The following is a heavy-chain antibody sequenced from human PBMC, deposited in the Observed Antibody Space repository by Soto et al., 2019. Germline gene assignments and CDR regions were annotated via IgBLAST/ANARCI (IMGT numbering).Heavy chain of an antibody. D-gene: IGHD3-16*02. CDR2: ILPLFGTT. CDR3: ARGGTLYELSQKYYQYGLDV. J-gene: IGHJ6*02. Sequence: QVQLVQSRSEVKKPGSSVRVSCRASEGTFNSHVVSWVRQAPGQGLQWMGGILPLFGTTNYAHQLEGRVTITADSSTATSFLELSGLTPGDTAVYYCARGGTLYELSQKYYQYGLDVWGQGTTVIVSS. CDR1: EGTFNSHV. V-gene: IGHV1-69*01.